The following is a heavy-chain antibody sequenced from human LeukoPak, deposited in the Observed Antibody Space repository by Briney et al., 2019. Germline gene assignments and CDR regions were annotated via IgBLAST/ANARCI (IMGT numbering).Heavy chain of an antibody. CDR1: GFTFISYV. CDR3: VKGLDL. CDR2: IRSDGSNE. J-gene: IGHJ6*04. Sequence: GGSLRLSCAASGFTFISYVFHWGRQAPGKGLEWVAFIRSDGSNEYYADSVKGRFTISRDNSKNTLYLQMNSLRAEDTAVYYCVKGLDLWGKRTTVTVSS. V-gene: IGHV3-30*02.